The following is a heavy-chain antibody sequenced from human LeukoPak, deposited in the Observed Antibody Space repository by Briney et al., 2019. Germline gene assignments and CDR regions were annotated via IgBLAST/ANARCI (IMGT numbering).Heavy chain of an antibody. D-gene: IGHD5-24*01. CDR2: INHSGST. CDR3: ARRGDGYNCFDY. Sequence: SETLSLTCAVCGGSFSGYYWSWIRQPPGKGLEWIGEINHSGSTNYNPSLKSRVTISVDTSKNQFSLKLSSVTAADTAVYYCARRGDGYNCFDYWGQGTLVTVSS. CDR1: GGSFSGYY. J-gene: IGHJ4*02. V-gene: IGHV4-34*01.